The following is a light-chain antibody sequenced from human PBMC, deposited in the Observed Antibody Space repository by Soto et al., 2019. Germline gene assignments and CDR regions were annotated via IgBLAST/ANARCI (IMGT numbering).Light chain of an antibody. J-gene: IGKJ1*01. CDR1: QSVSSN. Sequence: EIVMTQSPATLSVSPGERATLSCRASQSVSSNLAWYQHKPGQAPRLLIFGASTRATGIPAKFSGSGSETEFTLTISSLQSEDFAVYYCQEYNKWPPRWTFGQGTKVEIK. V-gene: IGKV3-15*01. CDR3: QEYNKWPPRWT. CDR2: GAS.